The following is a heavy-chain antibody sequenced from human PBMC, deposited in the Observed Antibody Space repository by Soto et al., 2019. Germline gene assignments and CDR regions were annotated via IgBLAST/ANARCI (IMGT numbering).Heavy chain of an antibody. CDR1: GFTFSSHG. V-gene: IGHV3-30*03. J-gene: IGHJ6*03. Sequence: GGSLRLSCAASGFTFSSHGMHWVRQAPGKGLEWVSVISYDGSNEYYGDLVKGRFTISRDNSKNTLYLQMGSLRAEDMAVYYCARVGGSGSYYYYYMDVWGKGTTVTVSS. D-gene: IGHD3-10*01. CDR3: ARVGGSGSYYYYYMDV. CDR2: ISYDGSNE.